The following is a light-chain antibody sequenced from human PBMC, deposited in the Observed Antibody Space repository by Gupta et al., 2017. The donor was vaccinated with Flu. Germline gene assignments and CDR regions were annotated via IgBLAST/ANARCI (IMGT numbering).Light chain of an antibody. V-gene: IGKV1-33*01. CDR3: KQYANRPLT. J-gene: IGKJ4*01. CDR1: QDISNL. CDR2: DAS. Sequence: IEISQSPSPLPPSVGDRVTIPCQASQDISNLLNWYQQKPGKAPKLLIYDASNWETGVPARFSGSGSGTDFTFTINSLQPEDIAAYYCKQYANRPLTFGGGTRVEIK.